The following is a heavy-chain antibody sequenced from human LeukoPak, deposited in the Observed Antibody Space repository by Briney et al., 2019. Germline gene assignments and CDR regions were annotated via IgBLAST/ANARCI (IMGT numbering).Heavy chain of an antibody. CDR3: ARARHLRTLDAFDI. J-gene: IGHJ3*02. V-gene: IGHV3-7*01. Sequence: GGSLRLSCAASGFTFSSYWMSWVRQAPGKGLEWVANIKQDGSEKYYVDSVKGRFTISRDNAKNSLYLQMNSLRAEDTAVYYCARARHLRTLDAFDIWGQGTMVTVSS. CDR1: GFTFSSYW. D-gene: IGHD3-16*01. CDR2: IKQDGSEK.